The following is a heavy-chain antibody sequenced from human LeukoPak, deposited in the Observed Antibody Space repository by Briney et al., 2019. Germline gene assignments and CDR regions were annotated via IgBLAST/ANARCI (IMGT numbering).Heavy chain of an antibody. CDR3: ARRVSGCSGGSCYFTGRYYYYYYMDV. CDR2: INHSGST. V-gene: IGHV4-34*01. Sequence: SETLSLTCSVSGDSFTSGDDYWAWIRQPPGKGLEWIGEINHSGSTNYNPSLKSRVTISVDTSKNQFSLKLSSVTAADTAVYYCARRVSGCSGGSCYFTGRYYYYYYMDVWGKGTTVTISS. CDR1: GDSFTSGDDY. J-gene: IGHJ6*03. D-gene: IGHD2-15*01.